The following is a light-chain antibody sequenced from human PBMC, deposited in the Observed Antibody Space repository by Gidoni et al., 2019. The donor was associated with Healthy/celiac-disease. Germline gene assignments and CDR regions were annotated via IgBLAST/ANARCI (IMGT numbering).Light chain of an antibody. V-gene: IGKV1-5*03. Sequence: SISSWLAWYQQKPGKAPKLLIYKASSLESGVPSRFSGSGSGTEFTLTISSLQPDDFATYYCQQCNSYPLTFGGGTKVEIK. CDR3: QQCNSYPLT. J-gene: IGKJ4*01. CDR2: KAS. CDR1: SISSW.